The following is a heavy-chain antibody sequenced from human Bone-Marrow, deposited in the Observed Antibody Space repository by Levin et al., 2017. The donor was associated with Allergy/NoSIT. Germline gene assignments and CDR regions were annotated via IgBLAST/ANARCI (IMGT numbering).Heavy chain of an antibody. D-gene: IGHD3-3*01. CDR2: IFHGGTT. CDR1: GDSVSTNNYY. V-gene: IGHV4-39*01. Sequence: PSETLSLTCTVSGDSVSTNNYYWGWVRQPPGKGLEWVGTIFHGGTTYYNPSLKSRVAISIDTSKIQFSLKLTSLTAADTAVFYCARQTRIAIFGATGMDVWGQGTTVTVSS. J-gene: IGHJ6*02. CDR3: ARQTRIAIFGATGMDV.